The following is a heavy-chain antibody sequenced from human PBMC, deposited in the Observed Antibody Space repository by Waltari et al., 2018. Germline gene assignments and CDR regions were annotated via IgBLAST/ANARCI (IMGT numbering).Heavy chain of an antibody. CDR1: GGSISSGSYY. CDR3: ARASGGWVDY. D-gene: IGHD2-15*01. V-gene: IGHV4-61*02. J-gene: IGHJ4*02. Sequence: QVQLQESGPGLVKPSQTLSLTCTVSGGSISSGSYYWSWVRQPAGKGLEWIGRMYTSGGTDYNPSLKRRVTISVDTSNNQFSLKLSSVTAADTAVYYCARASGGWVDYWGRGTLVTVSS. CDR2: MYTSGGT.